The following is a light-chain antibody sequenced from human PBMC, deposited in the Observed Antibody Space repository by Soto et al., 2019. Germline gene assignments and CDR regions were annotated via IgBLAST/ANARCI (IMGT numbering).Light chain of an antibody. CDR3: SSYTGSSINTVV. V-gene: IGLV2-14*01. Sequence: QSALTQPASVSGSPGQSITISCTGTSSDVGKYNYVSWYQQHPAKAPKLMIFEVSKRPSGVSNRFSGSKSGNTASLTISGLQAEDEAEYYCSSYTGSSINTVVFGGGTKLTVL. CDR1: SSDVGKYNY. J-gene: IGLJ2*01. CDR2: EVS.